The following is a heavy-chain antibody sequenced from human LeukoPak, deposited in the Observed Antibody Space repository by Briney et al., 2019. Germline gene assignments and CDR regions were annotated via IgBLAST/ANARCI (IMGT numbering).Heavy chain of an antibody. J-gene: IGHJ5*02. D-gene: IGHD6-13*01. V-gene: IGHV3-48*03. Sequence: PGGSLRLSCAASGFTFSSYEMNWVRQAPGKGLERVSYISSSGSTIYYADSVKGRFTISRDNAKNSLYLQMNSLRAEDTAVYYCARAPLGSSWYYNWFDPWGQGTLVTVSS. CDR3: ARAPLGSSWYYNWFDP. CDR1: GFTFSSYE. CDR2: ISSSGSTI.